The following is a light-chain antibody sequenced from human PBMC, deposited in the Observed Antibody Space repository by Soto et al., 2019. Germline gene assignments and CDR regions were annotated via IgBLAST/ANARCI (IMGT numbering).Light chain of an antibody. CDR2: GAS. CDR3: QQYITSPPKLT. J-gene: IGKJ4*01. V-gene: IGKV3-20*01. Sequence: EIVLTQSPGTLSLSPGETATRSCRASQSVSSSYLAWYQQKPGQPPRLLIYGASTRATGIPDRFGGSESGTDLTLTIIRLEPEDVAMYYCQQYITSPPKLTFSGGTKVEIK. CDR1: QSVSSSY.